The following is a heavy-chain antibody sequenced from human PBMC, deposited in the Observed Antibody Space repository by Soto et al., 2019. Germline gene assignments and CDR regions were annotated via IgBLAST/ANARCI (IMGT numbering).Heavy chain of an antibody. J-gene: IGHJ6*02. D-gene: IGHD3-3*01. CDR3: ARGDLGITIAAYGIDV. V-gene: IGHV3-30*03. Sequence: QVQLVESGGGVVQPGRSLRLSCAASGFTFSIYGMHWVRQAPGKGLEWVAHISYDGSRQYYADSVKGRFTISRDNSKSTLSLQMNSLRTEDTALYFCARGDLGITIAAYGIDVWGQGTTVIASS. CDR1: GFTFSIYG. CDR2: ISYDGSRQ.